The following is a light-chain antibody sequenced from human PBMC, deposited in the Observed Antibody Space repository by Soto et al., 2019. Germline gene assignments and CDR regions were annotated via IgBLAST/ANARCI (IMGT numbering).Light chain of an antibody. CDR1: ESLDSEY. J-gene: IGKJ3*01. V-gene: IGKV3-20*01. CDR3: QHYGSF. Sequence: IVLTQSPGTLSLSPGERATLSCRASESLDSEYIAWYQHKPGHAPRLLIYGASSRATGITDRFSGSGSGKDFTLTISRLEAEYFVVYYCQHYGSFFGPGTTVDIK. CDR2: GAS.